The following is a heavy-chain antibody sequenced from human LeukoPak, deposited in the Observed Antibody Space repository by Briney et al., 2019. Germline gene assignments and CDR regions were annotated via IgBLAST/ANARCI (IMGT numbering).Heavy chain of an antibody. J-gene: IGHJ4*02. D-gene: IGHD1-26*01. CDR3: VRRIAGAEVDY. CDR1: GFPFIASY. CDR2: FSSTNSYT. Sequence: KPGGSLSLSCPPPGFPFIASYMSWIGKAPGKGLEWVSYFSSTNSYTNDADSVKGRCTISRDNAKNSMYLQLNSLRAEDTAVYYCVRRIAGAEVDYWGQGTLVTVSS. V-gene: IGHV3-11*03.